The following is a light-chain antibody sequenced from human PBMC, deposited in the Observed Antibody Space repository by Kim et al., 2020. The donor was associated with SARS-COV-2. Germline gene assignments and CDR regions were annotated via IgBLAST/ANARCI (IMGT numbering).Light chain of an antibody. V-gene: IGKV1-33*01. CDR1: QDINNH. J-gene: IGKJ4*01. Sequence: AAGGGRVTITCQASQDINNHLNWYQQKPGKAPKLLIYDASTLETGVPSRFSGSGSETDFTFTITTLQPEDFASYYCQQYDNLPLTFGGGTKVDIK. CDR3: QQYDNLPLT. CDR2: DAS.